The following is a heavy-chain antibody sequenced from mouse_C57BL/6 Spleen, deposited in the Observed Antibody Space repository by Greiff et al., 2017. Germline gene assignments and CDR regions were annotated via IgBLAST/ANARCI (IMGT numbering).Heavy chain of an antibody. J-gene: IGHJ4*01. Sequence: EVMLVESEGGLVQPGSSMKLSCTASGFTFSDYYMAWVRQVPEKGLEWVANINSDGSSTYYLNSLKGRCIISGDNAKNILYLHMSSLKSEDTATYDCARGMTNYAMDYWGQGTSVTVSS. CDR2: INSDGSST. CDR1: GFTFSDYY. D-gene: IGHD2-13*01. V-gene: IGHV5-16*01. CDR3: ARGMTNYAMDY.